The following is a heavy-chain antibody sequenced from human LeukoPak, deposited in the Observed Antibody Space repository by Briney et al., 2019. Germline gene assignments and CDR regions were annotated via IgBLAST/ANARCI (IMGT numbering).Heavy chain of an antibody. J-gene: IGHJ6*02. V-gene: IGHV3-11*01. Sequence: GGSLRLSCAASGFTFSDYYMSWIRQAPGKGLEWVSYISSSGSTIYYADSVKGRFTISRDNAKNSLYMQMNSLRAEDTAVYYCARRRSYVNYYYAMDVWGQGTTVTVSS. CDR3: ARRRSYVNYYYAMDV. CDR1: GFTFSDYY. D-gene: IGHD1-26*01. CDR2: ISSSGSTI.